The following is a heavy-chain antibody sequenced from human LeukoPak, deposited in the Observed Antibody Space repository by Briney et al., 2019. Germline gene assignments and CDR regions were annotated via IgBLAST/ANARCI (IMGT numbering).Heavy chain of an antibody. Sequence: GGSLRLSCAASGFTFSDHYMDWVRQAPGKGLEWVGRTRNKANSYTTEYAASVKGRFTISRDDSKNSLYLQMNSLKTEDTAMYYCAREVGATFYYYYGMDVWGQGTTVTVSS. V-gene: IGHV3-72*01. D-gene: IGHD1-26*01. CDR2: TRNKANSYTT. J-gene: IGHJ6*02. CDR3: AREVGATFYYYYGMDV. CDR1: GFTFSDHY.